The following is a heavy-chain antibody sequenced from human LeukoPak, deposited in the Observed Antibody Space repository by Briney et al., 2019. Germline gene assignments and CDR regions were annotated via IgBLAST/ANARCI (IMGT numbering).Heavy chain of an antibody. CDR2: IYYSGRT. J-gene: IGHJ5*02. D-gene: IGHD4-17*01. CDR1: GGSISSGDYY. V-gene: IGHV4-30-4*01. CDR3: AREVDYGDHGWFDP. Sequence: SETLSLTCTVSGGSISSGDYYWSWIRQPPGEGLEWIGYIYYSGRTHYNPSLKSRVTISVDTSKNQFSLKLSSVTAADTAVYYCAREVDYGDHGWFDPGGQGTLVTVSS.